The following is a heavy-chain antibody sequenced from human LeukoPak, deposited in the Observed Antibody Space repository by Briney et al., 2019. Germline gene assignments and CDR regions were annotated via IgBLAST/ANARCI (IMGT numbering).Heavy chain of an antibody. CDR2: INPNSGGT. CDR3: ARVPVAGTPYFDY. Sequence: ASVKVSCKASGYTFTSYGISWVRQAPGQGLEWMGWINPNSGGTNYAQKFQGRVTMTRDTSISTAYMELSRLRSDDTAVYYCARVPVAGTPYFDYWGQGTLVTVSS. CDR1: GYTFTSYG. D-gene: IGHD6-19*01. V-gene: IGHV1-2*02. J-gene: IGHJ4*02.